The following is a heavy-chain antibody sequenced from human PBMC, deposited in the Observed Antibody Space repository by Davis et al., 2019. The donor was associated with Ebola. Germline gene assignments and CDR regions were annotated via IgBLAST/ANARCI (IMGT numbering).Heavy chain of an antibody. J-gene: IGHJ4*02. D-gene: IGHD4-17*01. CDR2: ISSSSSYI. V-gene: IGHV3-21*01. CDR3: ARERAVTYFDY. Sequence: PGGSLRLSCAVSGFTFSSYSMNWVRQAPGKGLEWVSSISSSSSYIYYADSVKGRFTISRDNAKNSLYLQMNSLRAEDTAVYYCARERAVTYFDYWGQGTLVTVSS. CDR1: GFTFSSYS.